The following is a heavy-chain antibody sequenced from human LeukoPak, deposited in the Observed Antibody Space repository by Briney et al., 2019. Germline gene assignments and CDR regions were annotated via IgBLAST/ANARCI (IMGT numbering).Heavy chain of an antibody. CDR3: ARDNALASGKYWFDP. CDR2: IDYSGTT. CDR1: GGSISIYY. V-gene: IGHV4-59*01. J-gene: IGHJ5*02. Sequence: SETLSLTCTVSGGSISIYYWTWMRQPPGKGLEWIGYIDYSGTTNYNPSLKSRVTISVDTSKNQFSLKLSSVTAADTAVYYCARDNALASGKYWFDPWGQGTLVTVSS. D-gene: IGHD3-10*01.